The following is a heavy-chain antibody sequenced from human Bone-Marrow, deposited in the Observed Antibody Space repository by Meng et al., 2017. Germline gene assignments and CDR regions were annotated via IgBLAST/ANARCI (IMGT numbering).Heavy chain of an antibody. D-gene: IGHD3-22*01. CDR1: GGTFSSYA. CDR2: IIPIFGTA. V-gene: IGHV1-69*13. Sequence: SVKVSCKASGGTFSSYAISWVRQAPGQGLEWMGGIIPIFGTANYAQKFQGRVTITADESTSTAYMELSSLRSEDTAVYYCARAGYYYDSSGYYRLGYWGQGTLVTVSS. J-gene: IGHJ4*02. CDR3: ARAGYYYDSSGYYRLGY.